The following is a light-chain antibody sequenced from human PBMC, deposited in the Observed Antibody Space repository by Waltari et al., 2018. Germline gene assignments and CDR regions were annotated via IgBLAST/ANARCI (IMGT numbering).Light chain of an antibody. Sequence: DVVMTQSPLSLPVTLGQPASISCKSSQSLVHSDGNTHLNWFQQRPGQSPRRLIYRVSNRHSGVPDRFSGSGSDTDFTLKISRVEAGDVGVYYCMQGTHWPYTFGQGTKLDIK. CDR3: MQGTHWPYT. CDR1: QSLVHSDGNTH. J-gene: IGKJ2*01. V-gene: IGKV2-30*02. CDR2: RVS.